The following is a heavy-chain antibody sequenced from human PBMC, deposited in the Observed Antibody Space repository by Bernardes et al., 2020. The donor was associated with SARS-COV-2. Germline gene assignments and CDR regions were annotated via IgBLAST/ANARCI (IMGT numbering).Heavy chain of an antibody. CDR3: ATSQVVVPAAIQGGYYYYYGMDV. CDR2: FDPEDGET. J-gene: IGHJ6*02. D-gene: IGHD2-2*02. V-gene: IGHV1-24*01. Sequence: ASVKVSCKVSGYTLTELSMHWVRQAPGNGLEWMGGFDPEDGETIYAQKFQGRVTMTEDTSTDTAYMELSSLRSEDTAVYYCATSQVVVPAAIQGGYYYYYGMDVWGQGTTVTVSS. CDR1: GYTLTELS.